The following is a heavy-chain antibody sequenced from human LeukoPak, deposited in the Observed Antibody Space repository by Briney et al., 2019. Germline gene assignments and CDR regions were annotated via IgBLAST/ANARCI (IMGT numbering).Heavy chain of an antibody. CDR2: IGSDARA. D-gene: IGHD3-3*01. CDR3: AKDLHNWSGIDY. V-gene: IGHV3-23*01. CDR1: GFTFSTDA. J-gene: IGHJ4*02. Sequence: PGGSLRLSCAASGFTFSTDAMNWVRQAPGKGLEWVSGIGSDARAFYTDSVKGRFTISRDNSKNTLYLQMNSLRAEDTAIYYCAKDLHNWSGIDYCGQGTLVTVSS.